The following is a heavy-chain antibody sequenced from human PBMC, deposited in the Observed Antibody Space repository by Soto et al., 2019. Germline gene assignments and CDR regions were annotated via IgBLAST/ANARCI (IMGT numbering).Heavy chain of an antibody. D-gene: IGHD2-15*01. CDR3: TSILELLVDGDAFDI. CDR1: GFTFSGSA. V-gene: IGHV3-73*01. J-gene: IGHJ3*02. Sequence: EVQLVESGGGLVQPGGSLKLSCAASGFTFSGSAMHWVRQASGKGLEWVGRIRSKANSYATAYAASVKGRFTISRDDSKNTAYLQMNSLKTEDTAVYYCTSILELLVDGDAFDIWGQGTMVTVSS. CDR2: IRSKANSYAT.